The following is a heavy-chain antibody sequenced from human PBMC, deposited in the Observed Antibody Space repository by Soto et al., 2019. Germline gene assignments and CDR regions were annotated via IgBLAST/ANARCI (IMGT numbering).Heavy chain of an antibody. J-gene: IGHJ3*02. CDR1: GYSFTSYW. CDR3: ARQFPLVEGYDAFDI. V-gene: IGHV5-51*01. Sequence: EVQLVQSGAEVKKPGESLKISCKGSGYSFTSYWIGWVRQMPGKGLEWMGIIYPGDSDTRYSPSFQGQVTISADKSISTAYLQGSSLKASDTGMYYCARQFPLVEGYDAFDIWGQGTIVTVSS. D-gene: IGHD6-13*01. CDR2: IYPGDSDT.